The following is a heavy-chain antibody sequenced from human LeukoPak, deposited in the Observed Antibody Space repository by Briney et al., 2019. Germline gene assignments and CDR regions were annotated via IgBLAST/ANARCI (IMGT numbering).Heavy chain of an antibody. J-gene: IGHJ4*02. D-gene: IGHD2-2*03. CDR1: GFTFSTYA. V-gene: IGHV3-23*01. CDR2: ISGSGGST. Sequence: PGGSLRLSCAASGFTFSTYAMSWVRQAPGKGLEWVSLISGSGGSTYYADSVKGRFTISRDNGKNTLSLQMNSLRAEDTAVYYCASGYCSSTSCYSWGQGTLVTVSS. CDR3: ASGYCSSTSCYS.